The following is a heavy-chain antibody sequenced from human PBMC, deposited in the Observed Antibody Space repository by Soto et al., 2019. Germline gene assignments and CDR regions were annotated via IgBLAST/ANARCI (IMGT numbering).Heavy chain of an antibody. D-gene: IGHD3-16*01. V-gene: IGHV4-38-2*01. Sequence: PSETLSLTCAVSGYSISSGYYWGWIRQPPGKGLEWIGSIYHSGSTYYNPSLKGRLTISPDTSKNQFSLRLTSVSAADTAVYYCARVPGGGITMNWFDPWGRGTLVTVSS. CDR2: IYHSGST. CDR3: ARVPGGGITMNWFDP. J-gene: IGHJ5*02. CDR1: GYSISSGYY.